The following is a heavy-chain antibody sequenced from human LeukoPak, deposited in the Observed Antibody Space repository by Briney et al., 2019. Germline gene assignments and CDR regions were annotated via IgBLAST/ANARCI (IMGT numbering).Heavy chain of an antibody. D-gene: IGHD2-21*02. V-gene: IGHV1-69*05. Sequence: ASVKVSCKASGGTFSSYAISWVRQAPGQGLEWMGGIIPIFGTASYAQKFQGRVTITTDESTSTAYMELSSLRSEDTAVYYCARDADAYCGGDCYSYFDYWGQGTLVTVSS. CDR1: GGTFSSYA. J-gene: IGHJ4*02. CDR2: IIPIFGTA. CDR3: ARDADAYCGGDCYSYFDY.